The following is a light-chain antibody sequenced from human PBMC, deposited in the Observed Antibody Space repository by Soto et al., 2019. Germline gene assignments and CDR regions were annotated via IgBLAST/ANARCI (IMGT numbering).Light chain of an antibody. J-gene: IGLJ2*01. CDR3: SSNTRDSTLVI. CDR2: EVS. CDR1: SSDVGGYNY. V-gene: IGLV2-14*01. Sequence: QSALTQPASVSGSPGQSITISCAGTSSDVGGYNYVSWDQQHPDKAPKLMIYEVSNRPSGVSNRFSGSKSGNTTSLTISGLQAEDEADYYCSSNTRDSTLVIVGGGTKLTVL.